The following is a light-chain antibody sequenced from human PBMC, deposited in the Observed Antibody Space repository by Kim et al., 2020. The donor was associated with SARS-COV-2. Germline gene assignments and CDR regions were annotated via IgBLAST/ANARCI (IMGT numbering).Light chain of an antibody. CDR3: ATWDDNLNGVV. V-gene: IGLV1-44*01. CDR1: NSNIGDNP. CDR2: DNS. J-gene: IGLJ3*02. Sequence: GQRVTLSCSGANSNIGDNPVSGYHHLPGTAPKLLIYDNSQRASGVPDRFSGSKSGTSASLAIGGVQSGDEADYYCATWDDNLNGVVFGGGTQLTVL.